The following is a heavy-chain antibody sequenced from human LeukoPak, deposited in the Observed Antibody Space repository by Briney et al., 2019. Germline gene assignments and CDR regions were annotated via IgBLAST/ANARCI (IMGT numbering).Heavy chain of an antibody. V-gene: IGHV3-23*01. CDR3: ANPGVDTAMALDY. Sequence: GGSLRLSCAASGFTFSSYAMSWVRQAPGKGLEWVSAISGSGGSTYYADSVKGRFTTSRDNSKNTLYLQMNSLRAEDTAVYYCANPGVDTAMALDYWGQGTLVTVSS. J-gene: IGHJ4*02. CDR1: GFTFSSYA. CDR2: ISGSGGST. D-gene: IGHD5-18*01.